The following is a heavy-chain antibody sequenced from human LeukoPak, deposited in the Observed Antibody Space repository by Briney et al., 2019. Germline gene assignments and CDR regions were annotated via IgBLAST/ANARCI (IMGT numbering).Heavy chain of an antibody. J-gene: IGHJ5*02. Sequence: PSETLSLTCTVSGGSTSSGDYYWSWIRQPPGKGLEWIRYIYHSGSTYYNPSLKSRVTISVDRSKNQFSLKLSSVTAADTAVYYCARGYSYGNWFDPWGQGTLVTVSS. CDR3: ARGYSYGNWFDP. CDR2: IYHSGST. CDR1: GGSTSSGDYY. D-gene: IGHD5-18*01. V-gene: IGHV4-30-2*01.